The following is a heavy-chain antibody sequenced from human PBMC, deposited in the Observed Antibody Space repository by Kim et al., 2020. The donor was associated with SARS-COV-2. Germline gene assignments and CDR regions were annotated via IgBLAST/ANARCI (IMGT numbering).Heavy chain of an antibody. D-gene: IGHD4-17*01. V-gene: IGHV3-23*01. CDR2: IASGGGDT. J-gene: IGHJ3*02. CDR3: ATRGGYGDRWGAFDI. CDR1: RFSLRAYA. Sequence: GGSLRLSCAASRFSLRAYAMDWVRQAPGKGLEWISEIASGGGDTFYRDSVKGRFTISRDNSMDTLFLQMNSLRPEDSAVYYCATRGGYGDRWGAFDIWG.